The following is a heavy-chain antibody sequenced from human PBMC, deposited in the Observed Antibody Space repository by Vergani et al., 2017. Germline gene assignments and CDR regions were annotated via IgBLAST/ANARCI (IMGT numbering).Heavy chain of an antibody. CDR1: GGSISSSSYY. Sequence: QLQLQESGPGLVKPSETLSLTCTVSGGSISSSSYYWGWIRQPPGKGLEWIGSSYYSGSTYYNPSLKSGVTISVDTSKNQFSLKLSSVTAADTAVYYCARLRYDILTTDWGQGTLVTVSS. D-gene: IGHD3-9*01. V-gene: IGHV4-39*01. J-gene: IGHJ4*02. CDR2: SYYSGST. CDR3: ARLRYDILTTD.